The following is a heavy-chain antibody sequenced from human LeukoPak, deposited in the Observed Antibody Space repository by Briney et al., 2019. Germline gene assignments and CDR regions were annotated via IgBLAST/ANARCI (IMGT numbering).Heavy chain of an antibody. CDR2: IYYSGST. V-gene: IGHV4-59*01. D-gene: IGHD6-13*01. CDR1: GGSISSYY. Sequence: SETLSLTCTVSGGSISSYYWSWIRQPPGKGLEWIGYIYYSGSTNYNPSLKSRVTISVDTSKNQFSLKLSSATAADTAVYYCASSSSWYSGFDYWGQGTLVTVSS. CDR3: ASSSSWYSGFDY. J-gene: IGHJ4*02.